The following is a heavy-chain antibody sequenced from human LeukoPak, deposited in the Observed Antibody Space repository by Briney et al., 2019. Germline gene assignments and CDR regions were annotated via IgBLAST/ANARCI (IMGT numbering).Heavy chain of an antibody. Sequence: SETLSLTCTVSGYSISSGYYWGWIRQPPGKGLEWIGSIYYSGSTYYNPSLKSRVTISVDTSKNQFSLKLSSVTAADTAVYYCARHSGGCSGGSCYVLNWFDPWGQGTLVTVSS. CDR3: ARHSGGCSGGSCYVLNWFDP. CDR1: GYSISSGYY. V-gene: IGHV4-38-2*02. CDR2: IYYSGST. D-gene: IGHD2-15*01. J-gene: IGHJ5*02.